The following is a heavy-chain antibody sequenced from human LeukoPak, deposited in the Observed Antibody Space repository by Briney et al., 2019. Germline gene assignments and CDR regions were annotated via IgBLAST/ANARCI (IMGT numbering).Heavy chain of an antibody. V-gene: IGHV3-30*18. CDR1: GFTFSSYG. CDR3: AKGRYYDFWSGYSVDY. Sequence: GGSLRLSCAASGFTFSSYGMHWVRQVPGKGLEWVAVISYDGSNKYYADSVKGRFTISRDNSKNTLYLQMNSLRAEDTAVYYCAKGRYYDFWSGYSVDYWGQGTLVTVSS. J-gene: IGHJ4*02. CDR2: ISYDGSNK. D-gene: IGHD3-3*01.